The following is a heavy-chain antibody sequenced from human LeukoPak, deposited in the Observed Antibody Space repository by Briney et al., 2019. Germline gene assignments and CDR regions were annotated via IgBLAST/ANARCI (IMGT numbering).Heavy chain of an antibody. CDR2: IRYDGSNK. CDR3: AKDLHVLRFLQWFYDY. J-gene: IGHJ4*02. Sequence: PGGSLRLSCAASGFTFSSYGMHWVRQAPDKGLEWVAFIRYDGSNKYYADSVKGRFTISRDNSKNTLYLQMNSLRVEDTAIYYCAKDLHVLRFLQWFYDYWGQGTLVTVSS. V-gene: IGHV3-30*02. D-gene: IGHD3-3*01. CDR1: GFTFSSYG.